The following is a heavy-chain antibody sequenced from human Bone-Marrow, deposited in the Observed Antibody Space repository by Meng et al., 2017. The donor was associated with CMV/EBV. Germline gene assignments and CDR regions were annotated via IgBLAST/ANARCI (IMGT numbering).Heavy chain of an antibody. J-gene: IGHJ4*02. CDR3: VREDKYY. V-gene: IGHV3-30*04. CDR2: ISYGGNKT. Sequence: GGSLRLSCAGSGFTFSRHAMHWVRQAPGKGLEAVAVISYGGNKTYHADSVKGRFTISRDNSKNTVYLQMNSLRGEDTAIYYCVREDKYYWGQGALVTVSS. CDR1: GFTFSRHA.